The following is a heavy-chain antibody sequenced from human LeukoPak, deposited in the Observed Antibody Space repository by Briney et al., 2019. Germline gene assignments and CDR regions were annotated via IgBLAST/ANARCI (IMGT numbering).Heavy chain of an antibody. J-gene: IGHJ5*02. CDR3: AKAASGRNWFDP. Sequence: GGSLRLSCAASGFTFSSYGMHWVRQAPGKGLEWVAVISYDGSNKYYADSVKGRFTISRDNSKNTLYLQMNSLRAEDTAVYYCAKAASGRNWFDPWGQGTLVTVSS. V-gene: IGHV3-30*18. CDR1: GFTFSSYG. D-gene: IGHD3-10*01. CDR2: ISYDGSNK.